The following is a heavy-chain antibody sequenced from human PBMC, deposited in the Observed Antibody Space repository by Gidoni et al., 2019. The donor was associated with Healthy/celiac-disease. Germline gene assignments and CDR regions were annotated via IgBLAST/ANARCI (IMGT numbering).Heavy chain of an antibody. V-gene: IGHV3-9*01. J-gene: IGHJ4*02. D-gene: IGHD2-2*01. CDR1: GFTLDEYA. Sequence: EVQLVESGGGLVQPGRSLRLSCAASGFTLDEYATHWVRQAPGKGLEWVSGISWNSGSIGYADSVKSRVTISRDNAKNSLYLQMNSLRAEDTALYYCAKDRGQLLQSHEPSGFDYWGQGTLVTVSS. CDR2: ISWNSGSI. CDR3: AKDRGQLLQSHEPSGFDY.